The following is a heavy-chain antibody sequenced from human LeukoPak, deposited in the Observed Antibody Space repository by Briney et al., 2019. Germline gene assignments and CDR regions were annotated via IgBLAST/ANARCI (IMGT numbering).Heavy chain of an antibody. CDR2: ISAYCGNT. V-gene: IGHV1-18*01. J-gene: IGHJ6*03. Sequence: ASVKVSCKASGYTFTSYGITWVRQAPGQGLEWMGWISAYCGNTNYAQKLQGRVTMTTDTSTRTAYMELRRLRSDATAVYYCSSLGYCSSTSCLDFGDYYYMDVWGKGTTVTVSS. CDR1: GYTFTSYG. D-gene: IGHD2-2*01. CDR3: SSLGYCSSTSCLDFGDYYYMDV.